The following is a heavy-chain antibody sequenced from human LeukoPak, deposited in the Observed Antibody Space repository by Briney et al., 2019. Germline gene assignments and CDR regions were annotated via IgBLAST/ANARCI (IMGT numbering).Heavy chain of an antibody. CDR2: INAGNGNT. Sequence: GASVKVSCKASGYTFTSYGINWVRQAPGQRLEWMGWINAGNGNTKDPQKFQGRVTITRDTSASTAYMELSSLRSEDTAVYYCARSPRLYSSSWYNVGGFEYWGQGTLVTVSS. V-gene: IGHV1-3*01. CDR1: GYTFTSYG. D-gene: IGHD6-13*01. CDR3: ARSPRLYSSSWYNVGGFEY. J-gene: IGHJ4*02.